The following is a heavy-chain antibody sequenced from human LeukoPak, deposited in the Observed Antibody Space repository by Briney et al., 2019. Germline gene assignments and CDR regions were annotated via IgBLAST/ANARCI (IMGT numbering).Heavy chain of an antibody. V-gene: IGHV1-2*02. CDR2: INPNSGGT. D-gene: IGHD3-22*01. Sequence: ASVKVPCKASGYTFTGYYMHWVRQAPGQGLEWMGWINPNSGGTNYAQKFQGRVTMTRDTSISTAYMELSRLRSDDTAVYYCARDLLYYYDSSGYGAPIWDYWGQGTLVTVSS. CDR3: ARDLLYYYDSSGYGAPIWDY. CDR1: GYTFTGYY. J-gene: IGHJ4*02.